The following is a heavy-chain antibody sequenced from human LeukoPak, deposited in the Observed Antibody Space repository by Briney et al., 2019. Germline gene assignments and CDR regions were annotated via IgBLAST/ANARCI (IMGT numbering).Heavy chain of an antibody. V-gene: IGHV4-59*05. CDR2: IYYSGST. J-gene: IGHJ4*02. Sequence: SETLSLTCTVSGGPISSYYWSWIRQPTGKGLEWIGSIYYSGSTYYNPSLKSRVTISVDTSKNQFSLKLSSVTAADTAVYYCARLGLAVAGIQNRVADYWGQGTLVTVSS. CDR3: ARLGLAVAGIQNRVADY. CDR1: GGPISSYY. D-gene: IGHD6-19*01.